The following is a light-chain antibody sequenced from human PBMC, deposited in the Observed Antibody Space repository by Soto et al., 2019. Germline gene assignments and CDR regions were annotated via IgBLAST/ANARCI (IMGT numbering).Light chain of an antibody. CDR2: EVS. J-gene: IGLJ2*01. CDR3: SSYAGSNNLNVV. Sequence: QSVLTQPPSVSGSPGQSVTVSCTGTSSDVGSYSRVSWYQQPPGTAPKLMIYEVSKRPSGVPDRFSGSKSGNTASLTVSGLQAEDEADYYCSSYAGSNNLNVVFGGGTKVTVL. V-gene: IGLV2-8*01. CDR1: SSDVGSYSR.